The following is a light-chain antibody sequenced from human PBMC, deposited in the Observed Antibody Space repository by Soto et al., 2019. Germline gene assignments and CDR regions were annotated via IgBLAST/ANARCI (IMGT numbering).Light chain of an antibody. V-gene: IGKV3-20*01. Sequence: DIVLTQSPGTLSFSPGERATLSCRASQSVSSSYLAWYQQKPGQAPRLLIYGASSRATGIPDRFSGSGSGKELTLTISRLEPEDFAVYYCKQYGSSLFTFGTGTKVDIX. CDR2: GAS. CDR1: QSVSSSY. CDR3: KQYGSSLFT. J-gene: IGKJ3*01.